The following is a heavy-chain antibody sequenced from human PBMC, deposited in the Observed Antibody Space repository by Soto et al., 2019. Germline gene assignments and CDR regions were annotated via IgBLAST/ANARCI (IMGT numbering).Heavy chain of an antibody. CDR3: ARGLGGRMDD. J-gene: IGHJ6*02. CDR1: GTIFSSYS. Sequence: QVQLVQSGAEVKKPGSSVRVSCKASGTIFSSYSISWVRQAPGQGLEWMGRIIPILGETNSAQKFQDRVTLTADKSTNTAYMELNSLSLEDTAVYYCARGLGGRMDDWGPGTTVTVSS. V-gene: IGHV1-69*08. D-gene: IGHD3-16*01. CDR2: IIPILGET.